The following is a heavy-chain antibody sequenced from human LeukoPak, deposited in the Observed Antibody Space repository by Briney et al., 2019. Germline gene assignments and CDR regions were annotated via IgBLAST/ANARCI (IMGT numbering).Heavy chain of an antibody. D-gene: IGHD2-2*01. Sequence: SETLSLTCTVSGGSISSYYWSWIRQPPGKGLEWIGCIYYSGSTNYNPSLKSRVTISVDTSKNQFSLKLSSVTAADTAVYYCAREGSRGYCSSTSCPFDYWGQGTLVTVSS. CDR3: AREGSRGYCSSTSCPFDY. V-gene: IGHV4-59*01. J-gene: IGHJ4*02. CDR2: IYYSGST. CDR1: GGSISSYY.